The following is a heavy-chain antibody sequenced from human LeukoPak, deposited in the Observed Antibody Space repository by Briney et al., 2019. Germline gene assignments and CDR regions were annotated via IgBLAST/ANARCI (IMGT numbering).Heavy chain of an antibody. CDR2: ISGSGGST. Sequence: GVSLRLSCAASGFTFSSYAMSWVRQAPAQGLERVSAISGSGGSTYYSDSVKGRFTISRDNSKNKLYLQMNSLRAEDTAVYYCAKLPYYDFWSGYYTLDYWGQGTLVTVSS. CDR3: AKLPYYDFWSGYYTLDY. D-gene: IGHD3-3*01. CDR1: GFTFSSYA. V-gene: IGHV3-23*01. J-gene: IGHJ4*02.